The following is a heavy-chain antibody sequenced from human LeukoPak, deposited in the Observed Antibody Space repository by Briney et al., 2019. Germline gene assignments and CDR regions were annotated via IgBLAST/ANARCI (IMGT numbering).Heavy chain of an antibody. D-gene: IGHD5-12*01. CDR3: ARGRRDGYNPNSYYIDY. V-gene: IGHV4-34*01. Sequence: SETLSLTCAVYGGSFSGYYWSWIRQPPGNGLEWIGEINHSGSTNYNPSLKSRVTISVDTSKKQFSLKLSSVTAADTAVYYCARGRRDGYNPNSYYIDYWGQGTLVTVSS. CDR1: GGSFSGYY. J-gene: IGHJ4*02. CDR2: INHSGST.